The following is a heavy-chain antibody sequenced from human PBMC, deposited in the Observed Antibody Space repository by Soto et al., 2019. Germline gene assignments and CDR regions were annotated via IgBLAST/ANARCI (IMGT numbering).Heavy chain of an antibody. V-gene: IGHV4-38-2*01. Sequence: SDPLSITCAVYGSSISSGYYWGWLRQPPWQGLEWIGSIYHGGSTYYNPSLNSRVTLSIDMTNNHVFLILNSVTAADTAVYYCARVGPWVPYYYDSSPYTFENWFDPWGQGTLVTVSS. CDR3: ARVGPWVPYYYDSSPYTFENWFDP. CDR2: IYHGGST. J-gene: IGHJ5*02. D-gene: IGHD3-22*01. CDR1: GSSISSGYY.